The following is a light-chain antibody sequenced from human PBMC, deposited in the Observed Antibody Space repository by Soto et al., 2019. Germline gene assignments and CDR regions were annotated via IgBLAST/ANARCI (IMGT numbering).Light chain of an antibody. CDR1: SSDVGGYNY. CDR3: SSYTSSNTPI. J-gene: IGLJ2*01. Sequence: QSALTQPASVSGSPGQSITISCTGTSSDVGGYNYVSWYQQHPDKVPRLMIYDVSNRPSGVSNRFSGSKSGNTASLTISGLQAEDEADYYCSSYTSSNTPIFGGGTKLTVL. V-gene: IGLV2-14*03. CDR2: DVS.